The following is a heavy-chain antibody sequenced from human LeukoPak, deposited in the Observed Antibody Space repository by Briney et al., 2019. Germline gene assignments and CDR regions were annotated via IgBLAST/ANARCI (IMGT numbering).Heavy chain of an antibody. J-gene: IGHJ4*02. D-gene: IGHD3-10*01. CDR2: INPNSGGT. CDR3: ARAGVGWFGELSSDFDY. CDR1: GYTFTGYY. Sequence: ASVKVSCKASGYTFTGYYMHWVRQAPGQGLEWMGWINPNSGGTNYAQKFQGRVTMTRNTSISTAYMELSSLRSEDTAVYYCARAGVGWFGELSSDFDYWGQGTLVTVSS. V-gene: IGHV1-2*02.